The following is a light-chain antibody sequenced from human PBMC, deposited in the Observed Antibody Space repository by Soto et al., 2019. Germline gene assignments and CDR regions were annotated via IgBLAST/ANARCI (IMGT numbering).Light chain of an antibody. CDR1: QSVSSY. Sequence: EIVMTQSPATLSLSPGARAGLSCRASQSVSSYLAWYQQKPGQAPRLLISDASNRATGIPARFSGSGSGTDFTLTISSLEPEDFAVYYCHQRQYWPPITFGQGTRLEIK. J-gene: IGKJ5*01. CDR2: DAS. V-gene: IGKV3-11*01. CDR3: HQRQYWPPIT.